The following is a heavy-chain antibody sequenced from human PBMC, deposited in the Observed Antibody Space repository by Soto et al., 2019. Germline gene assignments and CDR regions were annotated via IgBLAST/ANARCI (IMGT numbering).Heavy chain of an antibody. D-gene: IGHD5-18*01. Sequence: SATLSLTCTVSGGSISSYYWSWIRQPPGKGLEWIGYIYYSGSTNYNPSLKGRVTISVDTAKNPLYLKLSSVSTADTAVYYCARDRGYSYGSFDYWGQGTLVTVSS. V-gene: IGHV4-4*08. CDR1: GGSISSYY. J-gene: IGHJ4*02. CDR3: ARDRGYSYGSFDY. CDR2: IYYSGST.